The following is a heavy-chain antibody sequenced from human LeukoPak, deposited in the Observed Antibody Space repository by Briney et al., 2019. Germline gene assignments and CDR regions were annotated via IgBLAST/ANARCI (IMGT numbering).Heavy chain of an antibody. CDR2: ISSSSSYI. CDR1: GFTFSSYS. J-gene: IGHJ5*02. D-gene: IGHD4-11*01. CDR3: ARDLLATTVTTGRFDP. Sequence: GGSLRLSCAASGFTFSSYSMNWVRQAPGKGLEWVSSISSSSSYIYYADSVKGRFPISRDNAKNSLYLQMNSLRAEDTAVYYCARDLLATTVTTGRFDPWGQGTLVTVSS. V-gene: IGHV3-21*01.